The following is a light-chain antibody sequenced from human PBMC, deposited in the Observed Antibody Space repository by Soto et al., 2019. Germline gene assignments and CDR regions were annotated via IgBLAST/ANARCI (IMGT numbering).Light chain of an antibody. CDR1: QGVSSY. CDR3: QRRSNWPPYT. J-gene: IGKJ2*01. CDR2: DAS. V-gene: IGKV3-11*01. Sequence: EIVLTQSPATLSLSQGERATLSCRASQGVSSYLAWYQQTPGQAPRLLIYDASNRATGIPARFSGSGSGTDCTLTIRRLEPEDFAVYYCQRRSNWPPYTFGQGTKLEIK.